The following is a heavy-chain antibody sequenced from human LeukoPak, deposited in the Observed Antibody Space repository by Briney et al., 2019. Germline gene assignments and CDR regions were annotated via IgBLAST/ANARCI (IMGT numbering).Heavy chain of an antibody. J-gene: IGHJ3*02. CDR1: GGSISSSSYY. CDR3: ARVTVYYYYSSGNGHDAFDI. CDR2: IYYSGST. Sequence: SETLSLTCTVSGGSISSSSYYWGWIRQPPGKGLEWIGSIYYSGSTYYNPSLKSRVTISVDTSKNQFSLKLSSVTAADTAVYYCARVTVYYYYSSGNGHDAFDIWGQGTMVTVSS. D-gene: IGHD3-22*01. V-gene: IGHV4-39*01.